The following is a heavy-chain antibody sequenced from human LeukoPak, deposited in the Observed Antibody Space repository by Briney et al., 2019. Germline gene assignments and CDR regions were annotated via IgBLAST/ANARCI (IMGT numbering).Heavy chain of an antibody. CDR3: ARDLREHGVFDI. CDR1: GFAVSSNY. D-gene: IGHD1/OR15-1a*01. V-gene: IGHV3-53*01. J-gene: IGHJ3*02. Sequence: GGSLRLSCAASGFAVSSNYMAWVRQAPGRGLEWVSEIYGDGSTYYAASVKGRFSISRDSSKNTVYLQMNSLRAEDTAVYYCARDLREHGVFDIWGQGTMVTVSS. CDR2: IYGDGST.